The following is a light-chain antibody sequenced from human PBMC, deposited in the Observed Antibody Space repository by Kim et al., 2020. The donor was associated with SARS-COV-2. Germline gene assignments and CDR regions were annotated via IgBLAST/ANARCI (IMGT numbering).Light chain of an antibody. V-gene: IGLV3-1*01. Sequence: PGQTASITCSGEKLGDRYACWYQQKPGRSPVLVIYQDSKRPSGIAERFSGSNSGNTATLTISGTQAMDEADYYCQAWDSTTASVVFGGGTQLTVL. CDR2: QDS. J-gene: IGLJ2*01. CDR1: KLGDRY. CDR3: QAWDSTTASVV.